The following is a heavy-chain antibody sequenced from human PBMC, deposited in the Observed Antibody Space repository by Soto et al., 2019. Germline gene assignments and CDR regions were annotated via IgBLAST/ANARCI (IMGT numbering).Heavy chain of an antibody. CDR1: GGSFSGYY. J-gene: IGHJ1*01. CDR2: INHSGST. D-gene: IGHD6-19*01. V-gene: IGHV4-34*01. CDR3: ARTGIAVAGLKYFQH. Sequence: QVQLQQWGAGLLKPSETLSLTCAVYGGSFSGYYWSWIRQPPGKGLEWIGEINHSGSTNYNPSLKSRVTIXXDXSXXQFSLKLSSVTAADTAVYYCARTGIAVAGLKYFQHWGQGTLVTVSS.